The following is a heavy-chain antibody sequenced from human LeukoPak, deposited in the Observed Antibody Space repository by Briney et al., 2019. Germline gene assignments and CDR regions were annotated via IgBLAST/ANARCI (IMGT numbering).Heavy chain of an antibody. V-gene: IGHV1-18*01. D-gene: IGHD4-23*01. Sequence: ASVKVSCKASGYTFTSYGISWVRQAPGQGLEWMGWISAYNGNTNYAQKLQGRVTMTTDTSTSTAYMELRSLRSDDTAVYYCARDTDLDYGGRDPLGYFQHWGQGTLVTVSS. J-gene: IGHJ1*01. CDR3: ARDTDLDYGGRDPLGYFQH. CDR2: ISAYNGNT. CDR1: GYTFTSYG.